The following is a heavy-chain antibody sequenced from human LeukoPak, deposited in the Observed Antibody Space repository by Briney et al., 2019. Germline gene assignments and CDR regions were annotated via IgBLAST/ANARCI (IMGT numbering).Heavy chain of an antibody. V-gene: IGHV3-30-3*01. D-gene: IGHD2-15*01. CDR2: ISYDGSNK. J-gene: IGHJ4*02. CDR3: ARDGGGGLTAFDY. Sequence: GRSLRLSCAASGFSFSSYAMHWVRQAPGKGLEWVAVISYDGSNKYYADSVKGRFTISRDNSKNTLYLQMNSLRAEDTAVYYCARDGGGGLTAFDYWGQGTLVTVSS. CDR1: GFSFSSYA.